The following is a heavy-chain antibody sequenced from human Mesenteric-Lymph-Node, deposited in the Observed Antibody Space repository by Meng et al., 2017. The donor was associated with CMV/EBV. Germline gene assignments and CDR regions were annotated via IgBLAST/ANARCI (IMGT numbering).Heavy chain of an antibody. J-gene: IGHJ6*02. CDR2: ISAYNGNT. Sequence: ASVKVSCKASGYTFTGYYMHWVRQAPGQGLEWMGWISAYNGNTNYAQKLQGRVTMTTDTSTSTAYMELRSLRSDDTAVYYCAREDFAAREDVWGQGTTVTVSS. CDR3: AREDFAAREDV. CDR1: GYTFTGYY. D-gene: IGHD3-3*01. V-gene: IGHV1-18*04.